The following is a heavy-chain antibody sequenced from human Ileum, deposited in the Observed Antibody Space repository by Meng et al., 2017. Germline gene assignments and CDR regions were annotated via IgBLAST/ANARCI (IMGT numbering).Heavy chain of an antibody. J-gene: IGHJ4*01. CDR3: VTDIYK. D-gene: IGHD1-14*01. V-gene: IGHV3-15*01. CDR2: IKSKTDGETT. CDR1: GLTFSNAW. Sequence: GGSLRLSCAVSGLTFSNAWMTWVRQAPGKGLEWVGRIKSKTDGETTDYAAPVKGRFSISRDDSKNTLYLQMNSLKIEDTALYYCVTDIYKWGHGTLVTVSS.